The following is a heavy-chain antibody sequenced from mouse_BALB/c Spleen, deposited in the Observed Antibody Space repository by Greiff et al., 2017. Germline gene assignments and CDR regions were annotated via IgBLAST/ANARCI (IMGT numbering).Heavy chain of an antibody. CDR1: GYTFTDYE. CDR3: TRIYDGYYFDY. J-gene: IGHJ2*01. CDR2: IDPETGGT. Sequence: QVQLQQSGAELVRPGASVTLSCKASGYTFTDYEMHWVKQTPVHGLEWIGAIDPETGGTAYNQKFKGKATLTADKSSSTAYMELRSLTSEDSAVYYCTRIYDGYYFDYWGQGTTLTVSS. D-gene: IGHD2-3*01. V-gene: IGHV1-15*01.